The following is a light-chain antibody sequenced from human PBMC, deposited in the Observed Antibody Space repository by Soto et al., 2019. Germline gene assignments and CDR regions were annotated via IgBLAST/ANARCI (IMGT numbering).Light chain of an antibody. CDR1: QSVGSNY. CDR2: DAF. Sequence: IVVRRSPAALSVSRWERATLSFMASQSVGSNYLAWYQQKPGQAPRLLIYDAFSRATGIPDRFSGSGSEKALTLKIRRLEREDFESYYCKQYGSSPATFGTGT. CDR3: KQYGSSPAT. V-gene: IGKV3-20*01. J-gene: IGKJ4*02.